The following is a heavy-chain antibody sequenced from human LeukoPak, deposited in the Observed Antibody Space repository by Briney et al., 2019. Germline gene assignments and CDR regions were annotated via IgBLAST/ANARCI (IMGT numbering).Heavy chain of an antibody. J-gene: IGHJ5*02. Sequence: SETLSLTCTVSGGSISSYYWSWIRQPAGKGLEWIGRIYTSGSTNYNPSLKSRVTMSVDTSKNQFSLKLSSVTAADTAVYYCARDTPCSGGGCHLVPWFDPWGQGTLVTVSS. D-gene: IGHD2-15*01. CDR3: ARDTPCSGGGCHLVPWFDP. CDR1: GGSISSYY. CDR2: IYTSGST. V-gene: IGHV4-4*07.